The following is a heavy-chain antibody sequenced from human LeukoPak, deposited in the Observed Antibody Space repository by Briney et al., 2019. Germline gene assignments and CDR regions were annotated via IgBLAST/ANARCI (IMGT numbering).Heavy chain of an antibody. D-gene: IGHD4-17*01. CDR1: GGHNSSRNW. V-gene: IGHV4-4*02. CDR2: IYHSGST. CDR3: ARTDGDYVGNYFDY. J-gene: IGHJ4*02. Sequence: SETLSLICGVSGGHNSSRNWWCCARPPPGKALEWIGEIYHSGSTNYNPSLKSRVTISVDKSKNQFSLKLSSVTAADTAVYYCARTDGDYVGNYFDYWGQGTLVTVSS.